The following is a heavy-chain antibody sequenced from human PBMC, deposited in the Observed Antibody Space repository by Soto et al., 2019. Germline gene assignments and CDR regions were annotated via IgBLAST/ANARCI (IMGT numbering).Heavy chain of an antibody. J-gene: IGHJ4*02. Sequence: QVQLVQSGAEVKKPGSSVKVSCKASGGTFSSYTISWVRQARGQGLEWMGRIIPILGIANYAQKFQGRVTITADKSTSTAYMELSSLRSEDTAVYYCARYGTAAAGTVDYWGQGTLVTVSS. D-gene: IGHD6-13*01. CDR2: IIPILGIA. CDR3: ARYGTAAAGTVDY. CDR1: GGTFSSYT. V-gene: IGHV1-69*02.